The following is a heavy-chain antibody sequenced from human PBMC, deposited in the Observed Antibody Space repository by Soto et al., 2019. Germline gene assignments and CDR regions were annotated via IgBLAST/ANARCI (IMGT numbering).Heavy chain of an antibody. CDR2: IIPILGIA. V-gene: IGHV1-69*08. D-gene: IGHD3-10*01. J-gene: IGHJ4*02. CDR1: GGTFSSYT. Sequence: QVQLVQSGAEVKKPGSSVKVSCKASGGTFSSYTISWVRQAPGQGLEWMGRIIPILGIANYAQKFQGRVTXXAXKXXSTAYMELSSLRSEDTAVYYCARDRGYGSGSYSSYWGQGTLVTVSS. CDR3: ARDRGYGSGSYSSY.